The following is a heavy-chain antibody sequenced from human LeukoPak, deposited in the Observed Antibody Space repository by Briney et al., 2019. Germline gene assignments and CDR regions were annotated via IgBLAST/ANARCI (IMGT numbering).Heavy chain of an antibody. D-gene: IGHD6-19*01. CDR1: GYTFTNFW. Sequence: GESLKISCQGSGYTFTNFWIGWVRQMPGKGLEWMGIIYPTDSDTRYSPSFQGQVTISADKSISTAYLQWNSLKASDTAMYYCARPIAVAGAYYFDYWGQGTLVTVSS. CDR2: IYPTDSDT. V-gene: IGHV5-51*01. J-gene: IGHJ4*02. CDR3: ARPIAVAGAYYFDY.